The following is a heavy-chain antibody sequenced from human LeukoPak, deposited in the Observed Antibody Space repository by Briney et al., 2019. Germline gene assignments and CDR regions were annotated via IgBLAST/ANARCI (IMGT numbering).Heavy chain of an antibody. J-gene: IGHJ4*02. CDR2: IYYSGST. Sequence: PSETLSLTCTVSGGSISSSSYYWGWIRQPPGKGLEWIGSIYYSGSTYYNPSLKSRVTISVDTSKNQFSLKLSSVTAADTAVYYCARQSDYSKKAGWAFDYWGQGTLVTVSS. V-gene: IGHV4-39*01. CDR3: ARQSDYSKKAGWAFDY. D-gene: IGHD4-11*01. CDR1: GGSISSSSYY.